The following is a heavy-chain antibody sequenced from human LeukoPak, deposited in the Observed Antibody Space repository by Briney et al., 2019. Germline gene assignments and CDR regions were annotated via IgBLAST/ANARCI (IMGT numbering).Heavy chain of an antibody. D-gene: IGHD5-18*01. J-gene: IGHJ4*02. CDR1: GFTFDDYA. CDR3: TRASGYSSGAVDY. CDR2: ISWNSGSI. Sequence: PGGSLRLSCAASGFTFDDYAMHWVRQAPGKGLEWVSGISWNSGSIGYADSVKGRFTISRDNAKSTLYLQMNCLRADDMALYYCTRASGYSSGAVDYWGQGTLVTVSS. V-gene: IGHV3-9*03.